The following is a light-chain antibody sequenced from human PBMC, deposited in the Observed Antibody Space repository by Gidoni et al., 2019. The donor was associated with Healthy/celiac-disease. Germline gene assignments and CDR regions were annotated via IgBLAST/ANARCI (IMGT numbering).Light chain of an antibody. CDR1: KLGDKY. CDR3: QAWDSSTVV. V-gene: IGLV3-1*01. Sequence: SYALTQPPSVSVSPGQTASIPCSGDKLGDKYACWYQQKPGQSPVLVIYQDSKRPSGIPERFSGSNAGNTATLTISGTKAMDEADYYGQAWDSSTVVFGGGTKLTVL. J-gene: IGLJ2*01. CDR2: QDS.